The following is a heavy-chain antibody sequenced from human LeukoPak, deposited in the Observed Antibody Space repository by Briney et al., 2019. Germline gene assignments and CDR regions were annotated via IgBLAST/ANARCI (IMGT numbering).Heavy chain of an antibody. CDR3: AKDKELLWFGELQT. Sequence: GGSLRLSCSASGFTFINYAMHWVRQAPGKGLEWVIVISYDGSTKGYADSVKGRFTISRDNSKNTLYLQMNSLRAEDTAVYYCAKDKELLWFGELQTWGQGTLVTVSS. V-gene: IGHV3-30-3*01. CDR1: GFTFINYA. D-gene: IGHD3-10*01. J-gene: IGHJ5*02. CDR2: ISYDGSTK.